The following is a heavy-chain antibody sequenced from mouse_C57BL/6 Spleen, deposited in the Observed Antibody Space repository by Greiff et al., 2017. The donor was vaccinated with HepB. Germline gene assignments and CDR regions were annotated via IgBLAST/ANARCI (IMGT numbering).Heavy chain of an antibody. CDR1: GYTFTDSY. J-gene: IGHJ4*01. D-gene: IGHD1-1*01. CDR2: INPNNGGT. Sequence: VQLQQSGPELVKPGASVKISCKASGYTFTDSYMNWVKQSHGKSLEWIGDINPNNGGTSYNQKFKGKATLTVDNSASTAYMELRSLTSEDSAVYDSARGGNLFRAMDYWGQGTSVTVSS. V-gene: IGHV1-26*01. CDR3: ARGGNLFRAMDY.